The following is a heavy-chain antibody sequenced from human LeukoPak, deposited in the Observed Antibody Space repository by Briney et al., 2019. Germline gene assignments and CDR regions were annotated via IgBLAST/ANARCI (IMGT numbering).Heavy chain of an antibody. CDR3: ARDRGVVPAAMLRYYYYYGMDV. V-gene: IGHV3-21*01. J-gene: IGHJ6*02. CDR2: ISSSSSYI. CDR1: GFTFSSYS. Sequence: GGSLRLSCAASGFTFSSYSMNWVRQAPGKGLEWVSSISSSSSYIYYADSVKGRFTISRDNAKNSLYLQMNSLRAEDTAVYYCARDRGVVPAAMLRYYYYYGMDVWGQGTTVTVSS. D-gene: IGHD2-2*01.